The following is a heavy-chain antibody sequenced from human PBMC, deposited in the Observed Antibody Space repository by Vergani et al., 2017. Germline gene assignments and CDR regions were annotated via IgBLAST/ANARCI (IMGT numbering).Heavy chain of an antibody. V-gene: IGHV3-23*01. CDR1: GFTFSSHA. Sequence: EVQLLQSEGAVVQPGGSLRLSCVASGFTFSSHAMSWVRQGHGQGLEWFSSIKNTGDSTHYADSVKGRFTISRDNSKNTQYLQMNSLRVEDTAVDYCGRGSDNYNWGKGTLVTVSS. D-gene: IGHD5-24*01. J-gene: IGHJ4*02. CDR2: IKNTGDST. CDR3: GRGSDNYN.